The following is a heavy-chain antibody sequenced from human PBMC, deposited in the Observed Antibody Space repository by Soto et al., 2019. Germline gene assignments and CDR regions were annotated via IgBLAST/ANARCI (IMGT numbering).Heavy chain of an antibody. CDR2: IIPILETA. Sequence: QVQLVQSGAEVKKPGSSLKVSCKASGGTFGRYTISWVRQAPGQGLEWMGWIIPILETANYAQKFQGRVTITADTSTSTAYLDLSGLKSDDAGVYYCARGGKLGGDLDVWGKGTPVTASS. CDR3: ARGGKLGGDLDV. V-gene: IGHV1-69*08. J-gene: IGHJ6*04. CDR1: GGTFGRYT. D-gene: IGHD1-26*01.